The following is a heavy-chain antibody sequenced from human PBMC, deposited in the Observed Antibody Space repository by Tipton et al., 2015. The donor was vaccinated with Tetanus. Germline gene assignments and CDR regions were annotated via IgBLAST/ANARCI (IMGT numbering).Heavy chain of an antibody. Sequence: QSGPEVKKPGASVKVSCKASGYTFTSYGISWARQAPGQGLEWMGWISTYNGSTNYVQKFQGRVTMTTDTSTNTAYMELRSLRSDDAALYYCARGGSHFDYWGQGALVTVSS. J-gene: IGHJ4*02. CDR1: GYTFTSYG. D-gene: IGHD1-26*01. CDR3: ARGGSHFDY. CDR2: ISTYNGST. V-gene: IGHV1-18*01.